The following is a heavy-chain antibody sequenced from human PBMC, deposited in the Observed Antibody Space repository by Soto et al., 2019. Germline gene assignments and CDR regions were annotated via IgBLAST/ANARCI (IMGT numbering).Heavy chain of an antibody. D-gene: IGHD6-19*01. CDR2: ISSGSNTI. Sequence: EVQLVESGGGLVQPGGSLRLSCAASGFSFSPHSMNWVRQAPGKGLEWVSYISSGSNTIYYADSVKGRFTVSRDNSKNSLYLQMNSLRDDDTAVYYCMCEAGTFDCWGQGTLVTVSS. CDR3: MCEAGTFDC. V-gene: IGHV3-48*02. J-gene: IGHJ4*02. CDR1: GFSFSPHS.